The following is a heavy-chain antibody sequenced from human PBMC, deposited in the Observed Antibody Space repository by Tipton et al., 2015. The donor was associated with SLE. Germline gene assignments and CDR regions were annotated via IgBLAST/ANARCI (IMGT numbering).Heavy chain of an antibody. CDR3: ARPYYYGSGNYYRLGY. CDR1: GYTFTSYP. Sequence: QVQLVQSGPEVKQPGASVKVSCKTSGYTFTSYPIHWVRQAPGQRLEWLGWIDADNGDTRYSQMFQDRVTITSDTSANTVYLDLISLTSEDTAVYICARPYYYGSGNYYRLGYWGQGTLVSVSS. J-gene: IGHJ4*02. D-gene: IGHD3-10*01. CDR2: IDADNGDT. V-gene: IGHV1-3*01.